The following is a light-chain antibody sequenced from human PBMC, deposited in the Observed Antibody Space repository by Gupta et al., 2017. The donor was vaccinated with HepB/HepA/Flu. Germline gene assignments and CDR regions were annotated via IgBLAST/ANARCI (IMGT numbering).Light chain of an antibody. V-gene: IGLV2-14*01. J-gene: IGLJ2*01. Sequence: QSALTQPASVSGSPGQSITISCTGTSSDVGGSHYVYWYQQHPGKAPNLMIYDFSNRPSGGSHRFSGSKSGTTAALTISGLQAEDEADYYCSSYTSSSTLVVFGGGTKLTIL. CDR2: DFS. CDR3: SSYTSSSTLVV. CDR1: SSDVGGSHY.